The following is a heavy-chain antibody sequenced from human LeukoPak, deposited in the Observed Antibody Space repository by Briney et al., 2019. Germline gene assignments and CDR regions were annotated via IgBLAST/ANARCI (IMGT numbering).Heavy chain of an antibody. CDR2: IYYSGST. CDR3: ATDVNPNYFDY. V-gene: IGHV4-39*02. CDR1: GGSISSSSYY. D-gene: IGHD1-14*01. J-gene: IGHJ4*02. Sequence: SETLSLTCTVSGGSISSSSYYWGWIRQPPGKGLEWIGSIYYSGSTYYNPSLKSRVTISVDTSKNQFSLKLSSVTAADTAVYYCATDVNPNYFDYWGQGTMVTVPS.